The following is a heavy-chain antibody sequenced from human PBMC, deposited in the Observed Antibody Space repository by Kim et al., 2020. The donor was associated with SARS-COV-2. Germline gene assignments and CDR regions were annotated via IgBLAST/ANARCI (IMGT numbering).Heavy chain of an antibody. J-gene: IGHJ4*02. CDR2: IYYSGST. V-gene: IGHV4-39*01. CDR3: ARHVWVGGMATKSRSYYFDY. D-gene: IGHD5-12*01. Sequence: SETLSLTCTVSGGSISISSYYWGWIRQPPGKGLEWIGSIYYSGSTYYNPSLKSRVTISIDTSKNQFSLKLSSVTAADTAVYYCARHVWVGGMATKSRSYYFDYWGQGTLVTVAS. CDR1: GGSISISSYY.